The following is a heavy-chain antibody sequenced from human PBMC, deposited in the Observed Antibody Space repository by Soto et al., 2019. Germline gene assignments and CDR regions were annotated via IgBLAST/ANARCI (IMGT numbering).Heavy chain of an antibody. D-gene: IGHD4-17*01. Sequence: QVQLQESGPGLVKPSQTLSLTCTVSGGSISSGDYYWSWIRQPPGKGLEWIGYIYSSGGTYYNPSLNNRVTMSVDTSKNQFSLTMYFVTGADTAVYYCARGAYRDYVSYWGQGILVTVSS. J-gene: IGHJ4*02. V-gene: IGHV4-30-4*01. CDR3: ARGAYRDYVSY. CDR1: GGSISSGDYY. CDR2: IYSSGGT.